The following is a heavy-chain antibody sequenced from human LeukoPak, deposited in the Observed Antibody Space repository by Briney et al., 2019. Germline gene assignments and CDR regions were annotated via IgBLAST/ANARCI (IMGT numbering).Heavy chain of an antibody. D-gene: IGHD6-13*01. Sequence: SQTLSLTCAISGDGVSSNSAAWNWIRQSPSRGLEWLGRTYYRSKWYNDYAVSVKSRITINPDTSKNQFSLKLSSVTAADTAVYYCARHGLSATSYSSSWYFDYWGQGTLVTVSS. J-gene: IGHJ4*02. CDR1: GDGVSSNSAA. CDR3: ARHGLSATSYSSSWYFDY. CDR2: TYYRSKWYN. V-gene: IGHV6-1*01.